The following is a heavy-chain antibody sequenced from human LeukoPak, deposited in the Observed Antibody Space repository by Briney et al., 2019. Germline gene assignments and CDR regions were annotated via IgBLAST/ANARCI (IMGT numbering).Heavy chain of an antibody. CDR1: GFTFSSYA. CDR2: ISGSGGST. J-gene: IGHJ4*02. CDR3: AKDLFDIVVVVAATW. D-gene: IGHD2-15*01. Sequence: GGSLRLSCAASGFTFSSYAMSWVRQAPGEGLEWVSAISGSGGSTYYADSVKGRFTISRDNSKNTLYLQMNSLRAEDTAVYYCAKDLFDIVVVVAATWWGQGTLVTVSS. V-gene: IGHV3-23*01.